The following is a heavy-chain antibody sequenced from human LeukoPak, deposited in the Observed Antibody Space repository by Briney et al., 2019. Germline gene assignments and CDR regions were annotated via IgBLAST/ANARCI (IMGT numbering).Heavy chain of an antibody. D-gene: IGHD2-2*01. V-gene: IGHV3-23*01. CDR3: AKGVVVAPDVTPFDY. J-gene: IGHJ4*02. CDR1: GFTFSSYG. Sequence: GGSLRLSCAASGFTFSSYGMSWVRQAPGKGLEWVSAISGSGGSTHYADSVKGRFTISRDNAKTSLYLQMNSLRAEDTAVYYCAKGVVVAPDVTPFDYWGQGTLVTVSS. CDR2: ISGSGGST.